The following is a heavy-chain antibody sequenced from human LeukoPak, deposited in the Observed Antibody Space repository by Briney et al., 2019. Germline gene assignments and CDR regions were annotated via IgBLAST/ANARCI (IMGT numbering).Heavy chain of an antibody. CDR2: INPNSGGT. D-gene: IGHD3-10*01. J-gene: IGHJ3*02. Sequence: ASVKVSCKASGYTFTGYYMHWVRQAPGQGLEWMGWINPNSGGTNYAQKFQGWVTMTRDTSTSTAYMELSRLRSDDTAVYYCARTYRGVGPQNDAFDIWGQGTMVTVSS. CDR3: ARTYRGVGPQNDAFDI. CDR1: GYTFTGYY. V-gene: IGHV1-2*04.